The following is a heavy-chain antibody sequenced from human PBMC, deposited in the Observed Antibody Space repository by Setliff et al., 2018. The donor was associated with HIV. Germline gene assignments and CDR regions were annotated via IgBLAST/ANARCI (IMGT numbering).Heavy chain of an antibody. Sequence: ASVKVSCKTSGYIFSNYGISWVRQAPGQGLEWMGWVSAYNAKTNYAQKFQGRVSTTRDTSTTTAYMELRSLRFDDTAIYYCARDPSLGPYCSRTNCYTGWIDPWGQGTLVTVSS. CDR1: GYIFSNYG. V-gene: IGHV1-18*01. CDR2: VSAYNAKT. D-gene: IGHD2-2*02. J-gene: IGHJ5*02. CDR3: ARDPSLGPYCSRTNCYTGWIDP.